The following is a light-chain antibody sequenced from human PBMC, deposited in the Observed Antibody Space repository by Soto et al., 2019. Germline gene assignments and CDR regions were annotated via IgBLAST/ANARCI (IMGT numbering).Light chain of an antibody. CDR1: SSDVSGYNY. Sequence: QSALTQPASVSGSPGQSITISCTGTSSDVSGYNYVSWYQQHPGKAPKLMIYEVSNRPSGVSNRFSGSKSGNTASLTISGLQAEDEADYYCSSSTSTNTYVFGTGTKVTVL. CDR2: EVS. J-gene: IGLJ1*01. CDR3: SSSTSTNTYV. V-gene: IGLV2-14*01.